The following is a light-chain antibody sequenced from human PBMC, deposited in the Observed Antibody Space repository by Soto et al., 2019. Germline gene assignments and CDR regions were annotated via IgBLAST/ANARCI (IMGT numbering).Light chain of an antibody. J-gene: IGKJ2*01. CDR3: QQYNTWPQT. V-gene: IGKV3-15*01. Sequence: EIVMTQSPATLSVSPGERATLSCRASQSVSSILAWYQQKPGQAPRLLIYGASTRATGIPARFSGSGSGTEFTLTISSLQSEDFAVYYCQQYNTWPQTFGQGTKLEIK. CDR1: QSVSSI. CDR2: GAS.